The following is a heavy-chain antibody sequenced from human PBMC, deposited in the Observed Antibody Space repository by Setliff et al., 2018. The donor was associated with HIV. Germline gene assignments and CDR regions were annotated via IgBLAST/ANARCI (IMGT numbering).Heavy chain of an antibody. D-gene: IGHD3-10*01. Sequence: AGSLRLSCAASGFIVSSFWMNWVRQAPGKGLEWLANINEDGSTKYYVDSVEGRFTISRDNAKNSLYLQMNSLRVEDTAIYYCARALQGSRRDPDYWGQGALVTVSS. J-gene: IGHJ4*02. V-gene: IGHV3-7*03. CDR1: GFIVSSFW. CDR3: ARALQGSRRDPDY. CDR2: INEDGSTK.